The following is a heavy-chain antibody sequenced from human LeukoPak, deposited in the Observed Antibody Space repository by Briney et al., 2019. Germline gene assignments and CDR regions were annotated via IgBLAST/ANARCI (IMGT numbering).Heavy chain of an antibody. J-gene: IGHJ4*02. CDR3: ARENEMTTAFDY. CDR1: GFTVSSNY. Sequence: GGSLRLSCAASGFTVSSNYMSWVRQAPGKGLEWVSVIYSGGSTYYADSVKGRFTISRDNSKNTLYLQMNSLRAEDTAAYYCARENEMTTAFDYWGQGTLVTVSS. D-gene: IGHD4-11*01. V-gene: IGHV3-66*01. CDR2: IYSGGST.